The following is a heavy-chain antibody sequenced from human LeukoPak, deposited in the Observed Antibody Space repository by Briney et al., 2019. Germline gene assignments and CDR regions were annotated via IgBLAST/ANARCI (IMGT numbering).Heavy chain of an antibody. Sequence: SETLSLTCTVSGGPFSNYYWNWIRQPPGKGLEWIGSIFYSGSTYYNPSLKSRVSISLDTSKTQFSLRLSSVTAADTAVYFCAREEGYYGSGRGWFDPWGQGTLVTVSS. CDR2: IFYSGST. CDR1: GGPFSNYY. V-gene: IGHV4-59*12. D-gene: IGHD3-10*01. J-gene: IGHJ5*02. CDR3: AREEGYYGSGRGWFDP.